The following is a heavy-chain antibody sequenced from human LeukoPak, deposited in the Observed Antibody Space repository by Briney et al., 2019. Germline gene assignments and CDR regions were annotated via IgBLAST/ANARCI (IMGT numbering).Heavy chain of an antibody. J-gene: IGHJ6*03. CDR1: GGSISSGSYY. CDR3: ARVVRYYYYMDV. Sequence: PSETLSLTCTVSGGSISSGSYYWSWIRQPAGRGLEWIGRIYTSGSTNYNPSLKSRVTISVDTSKNQFSLKLSSVTAADTAVYYCARVVRYYYYMDVWGKGTTVTVSS. CDR2: IYTSGST. V-gene: IGHV4-61*02.